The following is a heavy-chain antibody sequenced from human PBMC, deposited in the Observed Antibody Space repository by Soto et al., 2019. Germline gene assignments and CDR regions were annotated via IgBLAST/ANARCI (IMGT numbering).Heavy chain of an antibody. CDR2: IIPIFGTA. J-gene: IGHJ2*01. Sequence: QVQLVQSGAEVKKPGSSVTVSCKASGGTFSSYTISWVRQAPGQGLEWMGGIIPIFGTANYAQKFQGRVTITADESKSTAYMELSSLRSEDTAVYYCARGNHRWLQLWYFDLWGRGTPVTVSS. V-gene: IGHV1-69*12. D-gene: IGHD5-12*01. CDR3: ARGNHRWLQLWYFDL. CDR1: GGTFSSYT.